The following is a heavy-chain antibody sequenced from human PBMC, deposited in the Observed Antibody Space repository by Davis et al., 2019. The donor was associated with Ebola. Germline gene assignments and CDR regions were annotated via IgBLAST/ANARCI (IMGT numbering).Heavy chain of an antibody. Sequence: GESLKIPCAVSGFPFNMYWMSWVRQTPGKGLEWLANINQDGSEKYYVDSVKGRFTISRDNGENLLFLQMNSLRVDDTAVYYCAREGGGTWGYWGQGSLVTVSS. V-gene: IGHV3-7*01. CDR3: AREGGGTWGY. D-gene: IGHD2-15*01. J-gene: IGHJ4*02. CDR2: INQDGSEK. CDR1: GFPFNMYW.